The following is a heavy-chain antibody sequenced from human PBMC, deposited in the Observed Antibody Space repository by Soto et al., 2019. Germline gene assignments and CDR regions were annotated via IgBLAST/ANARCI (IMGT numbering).Heavy chain of an antibody. CDR1: GYSFTSYW. CDR2: IDPSDSYT. Sequence: GESLKISCKGSGYSFTSYWISWVRQMPGKGLEWMGRIDPSDSYTNYSPSFQGHVTISADKSISTAYLQWSSLKASDTAMYYCAIEVITAPYYYYSMDVWGQGTTVTVSS. V-gene: IGHV5-10-1*01. J-gene: IGHJ6*02. D-gene: IGHD3-22*01. CDR3: AIEVITAPYYYYSMDV.